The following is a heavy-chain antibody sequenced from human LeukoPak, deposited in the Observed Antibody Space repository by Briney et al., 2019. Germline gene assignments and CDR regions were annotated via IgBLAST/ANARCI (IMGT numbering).Heavy chain of an antibody. CDR3: ARWGAYYYDPGDY. J-gene: IGHJ4*02. CDR2: IKEGGSEK. D-gene: IGHD3-22*01. V-gene: IGHV3-7*01. CDR1: GFTFSGFA. Sequence: GGSLRLSCAASGFTFSGFAMSWIRQAPGKGLEWVANIKEGGSEKYYVDSVKGRFTISRDNAKNSLYLQMNSLRAEDTAVYYCARWGAYYYDPGDYWGQGTLVTVSS.